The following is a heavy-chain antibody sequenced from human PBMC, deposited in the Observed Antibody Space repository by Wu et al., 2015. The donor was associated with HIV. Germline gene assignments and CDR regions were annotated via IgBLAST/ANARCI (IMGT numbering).Heavy chain of an antibody. CDR1: GYTFTSYG. Sequence: QVQLVQSGAEVKKPGASVKVSCKASGYTFTSYGISWVRQAPGQGLEWMGWISAYNGNTNYAQKLQGRVTMTTDTSTSTAYMELRSLRSDDTAVYYCARDSYLVEDYYDSSGYYLFDYWGQGTLVTVSS. D-gene: IGHD3-22*01. J-gene: IGHJ4*02. CDR2: ISAYNGNT. V-gene: IGHV1-18*01. CDR3: ARDSYLVEDYYDSSGYYLFDY.